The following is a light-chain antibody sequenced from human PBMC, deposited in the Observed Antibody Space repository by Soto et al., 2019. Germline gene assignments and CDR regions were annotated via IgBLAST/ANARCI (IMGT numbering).Light chain of an antibody. CDR1: SSNIGGNS. J-gene: IGLJ1*01. Sequence: SVLTQLHAVSAAPGQRVTISCFGSSSNIGGNSVSWYQQLPGTAATLLIYDDDKRPSGIPDRFSGSECGRSATLGITGFQTGVEDDCSFGTWHSSLTANDIGSGTKGTV. CDR3: GTWHSSLTAND. V-gene: IGLV1-51*01. CDR2: DDD.